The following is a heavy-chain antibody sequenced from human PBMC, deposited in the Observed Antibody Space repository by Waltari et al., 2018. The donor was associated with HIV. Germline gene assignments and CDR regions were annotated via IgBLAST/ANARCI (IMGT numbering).Heavy chain of an antibody. D-gene: IGHD3-10*01. CDR1: GFSLKTNAVG. Sequence: QITLKESGPTLVRPTQTLTLTCTFSGFSLKTNAVGVGWIRQPPGKALEWLALIYWDDDKRYSPTLKSRLTSTKDTSKNQVVLRMTNMDPVDTATYYCAHRSYYSHLGYFDYWGQGALVTVSS. V-gene: IGHV2-5*02. CDR2: IYWDDDK. CDR3: AHRSYYSHLGYFDY. J-gene: IGHJ4*02.